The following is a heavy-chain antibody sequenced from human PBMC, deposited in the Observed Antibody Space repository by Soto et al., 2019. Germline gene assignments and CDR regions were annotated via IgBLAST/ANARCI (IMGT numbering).Heavy chain of an antibody. CDR3: ARRIVILAADYGMDV. V-gene: IGHV4-59*08. J-gene: IGHJ6*02. CDR1: GGSTSPYY. CDR2: IHYSGST. Sequence: SETLSLTCTVSGGSTSPYYWTWIRQPPGKRLEWIGYIHYSGSTNYSPSLKSRVTISVDTSKKQFSLKLSSVTAADTAVYYCARRIVILAADYGMDVWGQGTTVTVSS. D-gene: IGHD2-15*01.